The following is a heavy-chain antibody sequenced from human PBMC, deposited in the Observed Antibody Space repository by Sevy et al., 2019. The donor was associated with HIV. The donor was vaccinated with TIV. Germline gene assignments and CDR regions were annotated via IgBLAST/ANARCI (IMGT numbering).Heavy chain of an antibody. CDR3: ARTMVRGVIGGGDWFDP. D-gene: IGHD3-10*01. CDR1: GGTFSSYA. CDR2: IIPIFGTA. Sequence: ASVKVSCKASGGTFSSYAISWVRQAPGQGLEWMGGIIPIFGTANYAQKFQGRVTITADKSTSTAYMELSSLRSEDTAGYYCARTMVRGVIGGGDWFDPWGQGTLVTVSS. J-gene: IGHJ5*02. V-gene: IGHV1-69*06.